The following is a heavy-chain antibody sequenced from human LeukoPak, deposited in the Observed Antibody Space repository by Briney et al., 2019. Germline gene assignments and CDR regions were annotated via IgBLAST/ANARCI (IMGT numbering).Heavy chain of an antibody. CDR2: IKQDGSEK. V-gene: IGHV3-7*05. J-gene: IGHJ4*02. Sequence: PGGSLRLSCAASGFTFSSSWMTWVRQAPGKGLEWVANIKQDGSEKNYVDSVKGRFTISRDNARNSLYLQMNSLRVEGTAVYYCATDHKWGQGTLVTVSS. CDR1: GFTFSSSW. CDR3: ATDHK.